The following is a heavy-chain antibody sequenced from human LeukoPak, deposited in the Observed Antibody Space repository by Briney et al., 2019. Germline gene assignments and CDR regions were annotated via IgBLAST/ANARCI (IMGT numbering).Heavy chain of an antibody. Sequence: ASVKVSCKASGYTFTSYGISWVRQAPGQGLECMGWISAYNGNTNYAQKLQGRVTMTTDTSTSTAYMELRSLRSDDTAVYYCARVPDYYDSSGYGVGAFDIWGQGTMVTVSS. J-gene: IGHJ3*02. CDR2: ISAYNGNT. V-gene: IGHV1-18*01. D-gene: IGHD3-22*01. CDR1: GYTFTSYG. CDR3: ARVPDYYDSSGYGVGAFDI.